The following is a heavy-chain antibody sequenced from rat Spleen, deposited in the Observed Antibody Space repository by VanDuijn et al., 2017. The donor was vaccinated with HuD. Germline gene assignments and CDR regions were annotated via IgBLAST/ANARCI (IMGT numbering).Heavy chain of an antibody. D-gene: IGHD5-1*01. CDR2: ISPDGGTT. J-gene: IGHJ3*01. CDR1: GFTFSSNW. CDR3: ASELGHNWFAY. Sequence: EVQLVESGGGLVQPGRSLKLSCAASGFTFSSNWLNWIRQAPGKGLEWVATISPDGGTTYYPDTLKGRFVISKDNAKNTGYLQMTNLRSEDTAMYYCASELGHNWFAYWGQGTLVIVS. V-gene: IGHV5-35*01.